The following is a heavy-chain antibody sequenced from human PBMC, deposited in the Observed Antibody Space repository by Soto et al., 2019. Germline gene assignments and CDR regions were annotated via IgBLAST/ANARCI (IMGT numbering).Heavy chain of an antibody. CDR3: AREPFGYIISSTYYYYGMDV. CDR2: IIPIFGTA. CDR1: GGTFSSYA. J-gene: IGHJ6*02. D-gene: IGHD6-6*01. V-gene: IGHV1-69*01. Sequence: QVQLVQSGAEVKKPGSSVKVSCKASGGTFSSYAISWVRQAPGQGLEWMGGIIPIFGTANYAQKFQGRVTITADESTSTAYMELGSLRSEDTAVYYCAREPFGYIISSTYYYYGMDVWGQGTTVTVSS.